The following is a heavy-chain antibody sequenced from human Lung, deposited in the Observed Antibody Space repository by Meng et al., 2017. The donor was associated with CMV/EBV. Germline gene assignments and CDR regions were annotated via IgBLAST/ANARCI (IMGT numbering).Heavy chain of an antibody. Sequence: GESLKISCAASGFTFSDYSLNWVRQAPGKGLEWISYISVSGTTMYYADSVKGRFTISRDYAKNSLYLQMNSLRAEDTAVYYCARNWGYNDGTSYYWGMFDYWGQGTLVTVSS. D-gene: IGHD3-22*01. J-gene: IGHJ4*02. V-gene: IGHV3-48*04. CDR3: ARNWGYNDGTSYYWGMFDY. CDR2: ISVSGTTM. CDR1: GFTFSDYS.